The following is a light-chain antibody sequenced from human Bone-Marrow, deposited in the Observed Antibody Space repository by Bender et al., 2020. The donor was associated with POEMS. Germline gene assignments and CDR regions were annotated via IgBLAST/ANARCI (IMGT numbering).Light chain of an antibody. CDR1: NLENIY. Sequence: SYELTQPPSVSVSPGQTASITCSGDNLENIYVYWYQQKTGQSPLLVMYQDSERRSGIPERFSGSKSGTSASLAITGLQAEDEADYYCQSYDSVLSGSVFGGGTKLTVL. CDR2: QDS. J-gene: IGLJ3*02. V-gene: IGLV3-1*01. CDR3: QSYDSVLSGSV.